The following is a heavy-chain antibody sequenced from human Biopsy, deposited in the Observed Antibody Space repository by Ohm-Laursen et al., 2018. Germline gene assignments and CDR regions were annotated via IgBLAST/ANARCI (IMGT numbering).Heavy chain of an antibody. CDR1: GFSVSSYG. V-gene: IGHV3-21*01. CDR2: ISETSSHI. J-gene: IGHJ6*02. CDR3: ARDSSRRAREGGMDV. Sequence: SLRLSCTASGFSVSSYGMNWVRQAPGKGLEWISYISETSSHIYDADSVRGRFTVARDIAKNSLYLQLNSLRVEDTAVYYCARDSSRRAREGGMDVWGQGTMVTVSS. D-gene: IGHD6-6*01.